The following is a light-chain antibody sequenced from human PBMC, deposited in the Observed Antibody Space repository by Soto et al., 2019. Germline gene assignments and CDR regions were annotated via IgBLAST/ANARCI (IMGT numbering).Light chain of an antibody. CDR1: QSVRIL. J-gene: IGKJ1*01. V-gene: IGKV3-15*01. CDR2: GAT. Sequence: EILMKQSPSTLSVSPGERGRLSCRASQSVRILLAWYQQKSGKAPRLVIHGATTRATGIPARFSGSGSGTEFTLTISSLQSEDGEMYYCQQYNNWPRTFGQGTKVDIK. CDR3: QQYNNWPRT.